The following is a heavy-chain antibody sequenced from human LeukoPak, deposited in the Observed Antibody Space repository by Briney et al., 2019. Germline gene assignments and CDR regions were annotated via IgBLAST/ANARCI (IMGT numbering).Heavy chain of an antibody. V-gene: IGHV3-23*01. Sequence: GGSLRLSCAASGFTFSSYAMNWVRQAPGKGLEWVSDISGSGDSTYYADSVKGRLTISRDSYKKTLYLHMNNLRAEDTAIYYCAKAAVNYGDSFYFDYWGQGTLVTVSS. CDR3: AKAAVNYGDSFYFDY. CDR1: GFTFSSYA. CDR2: ISGSGDST. D-gene: IGHD4-17*01. J-gene: IGHJ4*02.